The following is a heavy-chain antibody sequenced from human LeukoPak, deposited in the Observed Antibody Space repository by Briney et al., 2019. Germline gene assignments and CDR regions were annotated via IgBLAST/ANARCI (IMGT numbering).Heavy chain of an antibody. CDR1: GGTFSSYA. Sequence: ASVKVSCKASGGTFSSYAISWVRQAPGQGLEWMGWMNPNSGNTGYAQKFQGRVTMTRNTSISTAYMELSSLRSEDTAVYYCARVWEAVAGNDYWGQGTLVTVSS. V-gene: IGHV1-8*02. CDR2: MNPNSGNT. CDR3: ARVWEAVAGNDY. D-gene: IGHD6-19*01. J-gene: IGHJ4*02.